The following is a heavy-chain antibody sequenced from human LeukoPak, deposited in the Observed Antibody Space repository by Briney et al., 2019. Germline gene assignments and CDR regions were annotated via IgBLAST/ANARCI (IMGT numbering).Heavy chain of an antibody. CDR2: IYYSGST. J-gene: IGHJ5*02. CDR3: ARVTYGSSWYWFDP. V-gene: IGHV4-39*07. Sequence: PSETLSLTCTVSGGSISSSSYYWGWIRQPPGKGLEWIGSIYYSGSTYYNPSLKSRVTISVDTSKNQFSLKLSSVTAADTAVYYCARVTYGSSWYWFDPWGQGTLVTVSS. CDR1: GGSISSSSYY. D-gene: IGHD6-13*01.